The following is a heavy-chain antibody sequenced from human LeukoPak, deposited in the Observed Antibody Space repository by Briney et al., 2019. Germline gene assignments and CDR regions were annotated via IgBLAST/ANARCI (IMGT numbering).Heavy chain of an antibody. CDR2: IKQDGSEK. V-gene: IGHV3-7*01. D-gene: IGHD2-2*01. CDR3: ARDVGVPAKGYYFDY. Sequence: PGGSLRLSCAASGFTFSSYWMSWVRQAPGKGLEWVADIKQDGSEKYYVDSVKGRFTISRDNAKNSLYLQMNSLRAEDTAVYYCARDVGVPAKGYYFDYWGQGTLVTVSS. CDR1: GFTFSSYW. J-gene: IGHJ4*02.